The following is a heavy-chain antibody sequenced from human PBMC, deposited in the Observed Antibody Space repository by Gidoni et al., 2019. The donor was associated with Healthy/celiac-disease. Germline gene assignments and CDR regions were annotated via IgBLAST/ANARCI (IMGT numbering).Heavy chain of an antibody. CDR3: ARQRARGGGLPIYYFDY. D-gene: IGHD2-15*01. CDR2: IYPGDSDT. CDR1: GYSFTSYW. V-gene: IGHV5-51*01. Sequence: ESLKISCMVSGYSFTSYWIGWVRQMPGKGLEWMGIIYPGDSDTRYSPSFQGQVTISADKSISTAYLQWSSLKASDTAMYYCARQRARGGGLPIYYFDYWGQGTLVTVSS. J-gene: IGHJ4*02.